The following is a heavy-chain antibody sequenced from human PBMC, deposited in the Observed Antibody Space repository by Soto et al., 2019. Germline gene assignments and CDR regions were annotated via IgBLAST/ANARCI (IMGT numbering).Heavy chain of an antibody. D-gene: IGHD3-22*01. Sequence: GSLRLSCAASGFTFSNAWINWVRQTPGKGLEWVGRVKSKTDGGTTDFAAPVKGRFAISRDDSQNMVYLEMNSLKTEDTAIYYCTTDSYITSIIVRFDYWGHGTLVTVSS. CDR3: TTDSYITSIIVRFDY. J-gene: IGHJ4*01. CDR2: VKSKTDGGTT. CDR1: GFTFSNAW. V-gene: IGHV3-15*07.